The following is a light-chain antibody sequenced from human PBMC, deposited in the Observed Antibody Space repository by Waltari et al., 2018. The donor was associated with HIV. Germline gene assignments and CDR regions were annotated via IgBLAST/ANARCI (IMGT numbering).Light chain of an antibody. Sequence: QSVLTQPPSVSAAPGQKVTITCSGGTSNIGANYVSWYQQFPGTAPKPLIYDNNKRPSGIPDRFSASMSGTSATLGITGLQTGDEAQYYCGSWDSSLSALLFGGGTKLTVL. CDR2: DNN. CDR1: TSNIGANY. V-gene: IGLV1-51*01. J-gene: IGLJ2*01. CDR3: GSWDSSLSALL.